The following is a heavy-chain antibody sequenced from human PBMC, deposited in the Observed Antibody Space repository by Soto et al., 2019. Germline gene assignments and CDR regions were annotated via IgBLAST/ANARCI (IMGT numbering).Heavy chain of an antibody. CDR3: AKWGRAEGAFDI. CDR1: GFTFSSYA. CDR2: ISGSGGST. V-gene: IGHV3-23*01. J-gene: IGHJ3*02. D-gene: IGHD3-16*01. Sequence: GGSLRLSCAASGFTFSSYAMSWVRQAPGKGLEWVSAISGSGGSTYYADSVKGRFTISRDNSKNTLYLRMNSLRAEDTAVYYCAKWGRAEGAFDIWGQGTMVTVSS.